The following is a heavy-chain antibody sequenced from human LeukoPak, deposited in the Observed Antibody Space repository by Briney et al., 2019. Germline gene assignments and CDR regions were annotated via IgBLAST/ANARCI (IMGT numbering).Heavy chain of an antibody. J-gene: IGHJ6*03. CDR2: ISAYNGNT. V-gene: IGHV1-18*01. CDR1: GYTFTSYG. D-gene: IGHD3-22*01. CDR3: ARDEVGSGYPRFSYYYYYMDV. Sequence: APVKVSCKASGYTFTSYGISWVRQAPGQGLEWMGWISAYNGNTNYAQKLQGRVTMTTDTSTSTAYMELRSLRSDDTAVYYCARDEVGSGYPRFSYYYYYMDVWGKGTTVTISS.